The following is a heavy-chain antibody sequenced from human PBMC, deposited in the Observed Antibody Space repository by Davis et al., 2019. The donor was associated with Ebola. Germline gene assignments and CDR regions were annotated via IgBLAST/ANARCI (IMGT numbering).Heavy chain of an antibody. CDR3: ARDTGIRYVSLGY. J-gene: IGHJ4*02. CDR1: GYDFTGYA. CDR2: INAGNGNM. V-gene: IGHV1-3*01. D-gene: IGHD3-9*01. Sequence: AASVKVSCKASGYDFTGYAISWVRQAPGQGLEWMGWINAGNGNMRYSQKFQGRVTITRDTSASTVYMELSSLRSEDTAVYYCARDTGIRYVSLGYWGQGTLVIVSS.